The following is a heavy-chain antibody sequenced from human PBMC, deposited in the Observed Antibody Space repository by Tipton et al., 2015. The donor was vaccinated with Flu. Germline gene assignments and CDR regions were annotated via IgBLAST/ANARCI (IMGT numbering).Heavy chain of an antibody. CDR3: ARDKNLWDI. V-gene: IGHV3-7*01. Sequence: SLRLSCAASGFSFSNYWMTWVRQAPGKGLEWVANIRQNGSDKYYVDSGKGRFTISRDNAKNSLYLQMNSLRAEDTAVYYCARDKNLWDIWGQGTMVTVSS. CDR1: GFSFSNYW. J-gene: IGHJ3*02. D-gene: IGHD2-21*01. CDR2: IRQNGSDK.